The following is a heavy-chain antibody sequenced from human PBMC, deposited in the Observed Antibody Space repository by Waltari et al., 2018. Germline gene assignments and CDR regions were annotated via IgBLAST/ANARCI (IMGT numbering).Heavy chain of an antibody. Sequence: QVQLVQSGATVKKPGSSGKVSCKPSGDPFRSYAISCVRQAPGQGLEWMGRIIPIFGTANYAQKFQGRVTITADKSTSTAYMELSSLRSEDTAVYYCKYSGYGYGMDVWGQGTTVTVSS. D-gene: IGHD5-12*01. V-gene: IGHV1-69*08. J-gene: IGHJ6*02. CDR2: IIPIFGTA. CDR3: KYSGYGYGMDV. CDR1: GDPFRSYA.